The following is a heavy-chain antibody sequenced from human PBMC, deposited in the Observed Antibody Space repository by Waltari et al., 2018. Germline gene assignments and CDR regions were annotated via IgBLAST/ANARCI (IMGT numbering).Heavy chain of an antibody. CDR3: ARGWAGYCSSTSCYYNYMDV. V-gene: IGHV4-34*01. Sequence: QVQQQQWGAGLLKPSETLSLTCAVYGGSFSGDYWSWIRQPPGKGREWIGEINHSGSTNYNPSLKSRVTISVDTSKNQFSLKLSSVTAADTAVYYCARGWAGYCSSTSCYYNYMDVWGKGTTVTISS. J-gene: IGHJ6*03. CDR1: GGSFSGDY. CDR2: INHSGST. D-gene: IGHD2-2*01.